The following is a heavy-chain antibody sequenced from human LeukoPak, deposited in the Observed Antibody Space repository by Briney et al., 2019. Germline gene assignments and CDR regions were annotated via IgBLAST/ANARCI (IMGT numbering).Heavy chain of an antibody. CDR2: IYPGDSDT. CDR1: GYSFTSYW. CDR3: ARTVWAAAGTRYFQH. Sequence: GESLKISCKGSGYSFTSYWIGWVRQMPGKGLEWMGIIYPGDSDTRYSPSFQGQVTISADKSISTAYLQWSSLKASGTAMYYCARTVWAAAGTRYFQHWGQGTLVTVSS. D-gene: IGHD6-13*01. V-gene: IGHV5-51*01. J-gene: IGHJ1*01.